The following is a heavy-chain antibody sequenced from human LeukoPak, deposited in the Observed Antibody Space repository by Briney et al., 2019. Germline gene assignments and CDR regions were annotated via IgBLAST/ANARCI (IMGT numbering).Heavy chain of an antibody. D-gene: IGHD3-10*01. V-gene: IGHV1-2*02. Sequence: ASVKVSCKASGYTFTGYYMHWVRQAPGQGLEWMGWISPNSGGTNYAQKFQGRVTMTRDTSISTAYMELSRLRSDDTAVYYCARGPYGSLWPQTAPDYWGQGTLVTVSS. J-gene: IGHJ4*02. CDR3: ARGPYGSLWPQTAPDY. CDR1: GYTFTGYY. CDR2: ISPNSGGT.